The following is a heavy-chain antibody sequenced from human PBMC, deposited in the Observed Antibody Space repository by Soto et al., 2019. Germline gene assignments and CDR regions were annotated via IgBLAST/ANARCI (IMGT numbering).Heavy chain of an antibody. CDR1: GCTFDNYA. D-gene: IGHD2-15*01. J-gene: IGHJ6*02. Sequence: SVKVSCKASGCTFDNYAVSWVRQAPGQGLEWMGGIIPMFETVNYAQRFQGRLTIAADESTSTAYMELTSLTSADTAIYFCARGLRTGNYGMDVWGQGTTVTVSS. CDR3: ARGLRTGNYGMDV. CDR2: IIPMFETV. V-gene: IGHV1-69*13.